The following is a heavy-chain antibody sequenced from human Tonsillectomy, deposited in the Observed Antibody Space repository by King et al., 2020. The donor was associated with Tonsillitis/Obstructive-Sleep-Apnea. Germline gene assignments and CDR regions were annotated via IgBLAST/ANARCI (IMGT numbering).Heavy chain of an antibody. Sequence: EQLVQSGGGLVQPGGSLRLSCAASGFTFSSYWMSWVRQAPGKGLEWVANIKQDGSEKYYVDSVKGRLTISRDNAKNSLYLQMNSLRAEDTAVYYCARDRGYDPEGPLFDYWGQGTLVTVSS. CDR1: GFTFSSYW. J-gene: IGHJ4*02. CDR3: ARDRGYDPEGPLFDY. D-gene: IGHD5-12*01. CDR2: IKQDGSEK. V-gene: IGHV3-7*04.